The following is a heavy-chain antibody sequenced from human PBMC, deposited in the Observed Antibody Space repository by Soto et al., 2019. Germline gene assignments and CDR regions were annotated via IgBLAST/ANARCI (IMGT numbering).Heavy chain of an antibody. Sequence: SVNVSCKASGGTFSSYAISWVRQAPGQGLEWMGGIIPIFGTANYAQKFQGRVTITADESTSTAYMELSSLRSEDTAVYYCARARYYDILTGYYEIDYWGQGTLVTVSS. CDR1: GGTFSSYA. D-gene: IGHD3-9*01. V-gene: IGHV1-69*13. CDR2: IIPIFGTA. J-gene: IGHJ4*02. CDR3: ARARYYDILTGYYEIDY.